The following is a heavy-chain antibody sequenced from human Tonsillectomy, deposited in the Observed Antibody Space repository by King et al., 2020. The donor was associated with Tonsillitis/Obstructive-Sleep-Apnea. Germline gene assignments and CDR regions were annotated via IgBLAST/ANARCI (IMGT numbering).Heavy chain of an antibody. CDR3: ARDQRYFDWLKAFDV. J-gene: IGHJ3*01. D-gene: IGHD3-9*01. CDR1: GFTFSDYY. Sequence: QLVQAGGGLVNPGGSLRLSCAASGFTFSDYYMSWIRQAPGKGLEWVSYISSSSNYTNYAYSVKGRFTITRDNAKNSLYLQMNSLRAEDTAVYYCARDQRYFDWLKAFDVWGQGTMVTVSS. V-gene: IGHV3-11*05. CDR2: ISSSSNYT.